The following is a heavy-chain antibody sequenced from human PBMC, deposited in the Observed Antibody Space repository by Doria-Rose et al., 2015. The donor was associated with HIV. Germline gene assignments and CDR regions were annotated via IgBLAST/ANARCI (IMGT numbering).Heavy chain of an antibody. CDR3: ARIKSSRWYHKYYFDF. Sequence: TLKESGPVLVKPTETLTLTCTVSGVSLSSPGMGVSRIRQPPGKALEWLANIFSDDERSYKTSLKSRLTISRGTSKSQVVLTMTDMDPVDTATYYCARIKSSRWYHKYYFDFWGQGTLVIVSA. J-gene: IGHJ4*02. V-gene: IGHV2-26*01. D-gene: IGHD6-13*01. CDR1: GVSLSSPGMG. CDR2: IFSDDER.